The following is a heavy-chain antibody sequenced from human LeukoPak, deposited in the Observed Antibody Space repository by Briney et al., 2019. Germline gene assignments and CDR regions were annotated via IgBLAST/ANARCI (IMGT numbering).Heavy chain of an antibody. D-gene: IGHD2-2*01. CDR2: ISSSGSTI. Sequence: PGGSLRLSCAASGFTFSSYEMNWVRQAPGKGLEWGSYISSSGSTIYYADSVKGRFTISRDNAKNPLYLQMNSLRAEDTAVYYCAKDGCSSCYHWDAFDIWGQGTMVTVSS. V-gene: IGHV3-48*03. CDR1: GFTFSSYE. J-gene: IGHJ3*02. CDR3: AKDGCSSCYHWDAFDI.